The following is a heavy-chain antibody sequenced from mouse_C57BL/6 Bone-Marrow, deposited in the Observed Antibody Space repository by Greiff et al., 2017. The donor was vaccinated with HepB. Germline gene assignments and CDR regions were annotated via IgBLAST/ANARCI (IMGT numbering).Heavy chain of an antibody. J-gene: IGHJ2*01. CDR2: ISSGGDYI. D-gene: IGHD1-1*01. V-gene: IGHV5-9-1*02. Sequence: EVKLMESGEGLVKPGGSLKLSCAASGFTFSSYAMSWVRQTPEKRLEWVAYISSGGDYIYYADTVKGRFTISRDNARNTLYLQMSSLKSEDTAMYYCTRPSYYYGSSPYYFDYWGQGTTLTVSS. CDR3: TRPSYYYGSSPYYFDY. CDR1: GFTFSSYA.